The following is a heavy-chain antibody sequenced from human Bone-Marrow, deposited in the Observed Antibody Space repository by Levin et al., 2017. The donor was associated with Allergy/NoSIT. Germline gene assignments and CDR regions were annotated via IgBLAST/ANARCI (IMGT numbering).Heavy chain of an antibody. V-gene: IGHV3-33*01. CDR2: IWYDGSNK. Sequence: GGSLRLSCAASGFTFSSYGMHWVRQAPGKGLEWVAVIWYDGSNKYYADSVKGRFTISRDNSKNTLYLQMNSLRAEDTAVYYCARDWAIAAAGNLLGYWGQGTLVTVSS. D-gene: IGHD6-13*01. J-gene: IGHJ4*02. CDR3: ARDWAIAAAGNLLGY. CDR1: GFTFSSYG.